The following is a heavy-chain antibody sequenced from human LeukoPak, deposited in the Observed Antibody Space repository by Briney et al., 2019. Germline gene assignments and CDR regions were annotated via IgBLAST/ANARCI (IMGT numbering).Heavy chain of an antibody. CDR2: ISGSGGST. CDR3: AKGHSYGPFLT. CDR1: GFTFSSYA. J-gene: IGHJ5*02. Sequence: GGSLRLSCAACGFTFSSYAMSWVRQAPGKGLEWVSAISGSGGSTYYADSVKGRFTISRDNSKNTLYLQMNSLRAEDTAVYYCAKGHSYGPFLTWGQGTLVTVSS. D-gene: IGHD5-18*01. V-gene: IGHV3-23*01.